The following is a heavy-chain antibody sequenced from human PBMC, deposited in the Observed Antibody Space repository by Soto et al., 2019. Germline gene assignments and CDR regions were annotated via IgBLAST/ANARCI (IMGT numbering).Heavy chain of an antibody. D-gene: IGHD1-26*01. CDR3: ARGPSVGFDY. Sequence: ASVKVSCKASGYTFTDYYMHWVRQAPGQGLEWMGFINPSGGSTTYSQKFQGRVTMTRDTSTSTVYLDLSSLRSEDTAVYYCARGPSVGFDYWGQGTLVTVSS. CDR1: GYTFTDYY. CDR2: INPSGGST. V-gene: IGHV1-46*01. J-gene: IGHJ4*02.